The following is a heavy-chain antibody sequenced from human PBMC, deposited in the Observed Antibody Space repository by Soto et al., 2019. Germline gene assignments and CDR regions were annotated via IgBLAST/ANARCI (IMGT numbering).Heavy chain of an antibody. Sequence: PGGSLRLSCAASGFKFDHYTMHWVRQTPGKGLEWVSLITWDGERTQYADSVKGRFTISRDNNKNSLYLQLNSLRTEDTAVYYCAKDVEFVDVHGMGVWGQGTTVTVSS. CDR3: AKDVEFVDVHGMGV. CDR2: ITWDGERT. CDR1: GFKFDHYT. V-gene: IGHV3-43*01. D-gene: IGHD2-21*01. J-gene: IGHJ6*02.